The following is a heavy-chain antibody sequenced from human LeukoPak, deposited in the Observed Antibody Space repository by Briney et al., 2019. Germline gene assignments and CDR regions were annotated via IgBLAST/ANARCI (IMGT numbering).Heavy chain of an antibody. CDR2: ISYDGRNK. CDR1: GFTFSSYG. V-gene: IGHV3-30*18. Sequence: PGGSVRLSCAASGFTFSSYGMHWVRQAPGKGLEWVAVISYDGRNKYYADSVKGRFTISRDNSKNTLYLQMNSLRAEDTAVYYCAKEGHSGSLYYFDYWGQGTLVTVSS. D-gene: IGHD1-26*01. J-gene: IGHJ4*02. CDR3: AKEGHSGSLYYFDY.